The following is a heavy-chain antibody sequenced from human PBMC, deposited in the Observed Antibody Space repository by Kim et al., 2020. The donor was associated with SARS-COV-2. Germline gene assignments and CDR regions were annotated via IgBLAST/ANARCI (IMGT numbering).Heavy chain of an antibody. CDR1: GFTFTTYN. Sequence: GGSLRLSCAASGFTFTTYNMNWVRQAPGKGLEWISYISVTDAIYYADSVKGRFTISRDYAKNSLDLQMNSLRDEDTAVYYCARDWNWGIDVWGQGTLANVPS. V-gene: IGHV3-48*02. CDR2: ISVTDAI. J-gene: IGHJ4*02. D-gene: IGHD7-27*01. CDR3: ARDWNWGIDV.